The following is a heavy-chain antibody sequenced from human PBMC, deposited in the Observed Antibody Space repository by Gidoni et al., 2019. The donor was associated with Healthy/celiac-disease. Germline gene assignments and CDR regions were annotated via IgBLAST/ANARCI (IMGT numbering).Heavy chain of an antibody. CDR1: GFTFSSYA. Sequence: EVQLLESGGGLVQPGGSLRLSCAASGFTFSSYAMSWVRQAPGKGLEWVSAISGSGGSTYYADSVKGRFTISRDNSKDTLYLQMNSLRAEDTAVYYCAKDALGAARPSSFIDYWGQGTLVTVSS. J-gene: IGHJ4*02. D-gene: IGHD6-6*01. V-gene: IGHV3-23*01. CDR2: ISGSGGST. CDR3: AKDALGAARPSSFIDY.